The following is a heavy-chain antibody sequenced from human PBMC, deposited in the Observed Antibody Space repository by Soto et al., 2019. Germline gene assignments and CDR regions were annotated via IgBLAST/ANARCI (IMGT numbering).Heavy chain of an antibody. Sequence: DSVEGRFTISRDNAKNSLYLQMNSLRAEDTAVYYCAKDGGYSYGRYDYWGQGTLVTVS. D-gene: IGHD5-18*01. J-gene: IGHJ4*02. V-gene: IGHV3-48*01. CDR3: AKDGGYSYGRYDY.